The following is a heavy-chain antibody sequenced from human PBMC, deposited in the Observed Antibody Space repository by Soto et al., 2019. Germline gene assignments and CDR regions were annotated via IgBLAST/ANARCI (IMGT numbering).Heavy chain of an antibody. V-gene: IGHV1-69*06. Sequence: WASVKVSCKASGGTFSSYAISWVRQAPGQGLEWMGGIIPIFGTANYAQKFQGRVTITADKSTSTAYMELSSLRSEDTAVYYCARSYCGGDCYSDRSNWFDPWGQGALVTVSS. D-gene: IGHD2-21*02. CDR2: IIPIFGTA. CDR3: ARSYCGGDCYSDRSNWFDP. J-gene: IGHJ5*02. CDR1: GGTFSSYA.